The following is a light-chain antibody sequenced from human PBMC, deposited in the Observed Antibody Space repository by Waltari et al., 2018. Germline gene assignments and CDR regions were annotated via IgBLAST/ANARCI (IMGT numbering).Light chain of an antibody. CDR3: QQSDSVPWT. Sequence: DIQVTQSPSSLSASVGDTVHITCRASQTISSYLNWYQQRPGKAPNLLIFAASSLETGVPSRFSGSGSVTDFTLTISSLQPEDFATYYCQQSDSVPWTFGQGTKVEIK. CDR2: AAS. CDR1: QTISSY. J-gene: IGKJ1*01. V-gene: IGKV1-39*01.